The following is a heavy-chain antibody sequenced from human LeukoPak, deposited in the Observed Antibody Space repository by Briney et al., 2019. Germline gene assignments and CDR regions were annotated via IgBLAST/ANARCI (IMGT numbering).Heavy chain of an antibody. J-gene: IGHJ4*02. CDR1: GYTFTSYD. V-gene: IGHV1-8*01. D-gene: IGHD3-22*01. CDR2: MNPNSGNT. Sequence: ASVKVSCKASGYTFTSYDINWVRQATGQGLEWMGWMNPNSGNTGYAQKFQGRVTMTRNTSISTAYMELSSLRSEDTAVYYCAGGLGGAYYYDSSGYVFDYWGQGTLVTVSS. CDR3: AGGLGGAYYYDSSGYVFDY.